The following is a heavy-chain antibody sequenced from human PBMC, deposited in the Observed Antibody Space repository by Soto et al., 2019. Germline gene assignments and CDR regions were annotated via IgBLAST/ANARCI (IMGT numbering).Heavy chain of an antibody. Sequence: EVQLVQSGAEVKKPGESLKISCKGSGYSFTSYWIGWVRQMPGKGLEWMGIIYPGDSDTRYSPSFQGQVTISADKSISTAYLQWSSLKASDTAMYYCARLRRYCGGDCYSFEFDYWGQGTLVTVSS. D-gene: IGHD2-21*01. CDR2: IYPGDSDT. CDR1: GYSFTSYW. V-gene: IGHV5-51*03. J-gene: IGHJ4*02. CDR3: ARLRRYCGGDCYSFEFDY.